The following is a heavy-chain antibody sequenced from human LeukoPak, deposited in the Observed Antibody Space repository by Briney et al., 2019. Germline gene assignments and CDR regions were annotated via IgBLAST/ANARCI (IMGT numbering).Heavy chain of an antibody. CDR2: FYNSGRS. Sequence: SETLSLTCTVSDDSISDCYRGWIRQTPGKGLEWIGYFYNSGRSTYNPSLKSRVSISVDTSKNQFSLRLNSVILADTAVYYCTRGAGWLIDDWGQGILVTVSS. J-gene: IGHJ4*02. CDR1: DDSISDCY. D-gene: IGHD3-16*01. V-gene: IGHV4-59*01. CDR3: TRGAGWLIDD.